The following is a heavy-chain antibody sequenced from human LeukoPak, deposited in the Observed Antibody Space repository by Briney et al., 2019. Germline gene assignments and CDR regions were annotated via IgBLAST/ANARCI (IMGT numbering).Heavy chain of an antibody. V-gene: IGHV4-39*01. CDR2: ISHSGNT. J-gene: IGHJ4*02. Sequence: PSETLSLTCTVSGGSISSSGYYWGWIRQSPGKGLEWIGSISHSGNTYYNPSLKSRVTTSVDTSENQFSLKLNSVTAADTAVYYCARRNWGSYYFDYWGQGILVTVSS. CDR3: ARRNWGSYYFDY. D-gene: IGHD7-27*01. CDR1: GGSISSSGYY.